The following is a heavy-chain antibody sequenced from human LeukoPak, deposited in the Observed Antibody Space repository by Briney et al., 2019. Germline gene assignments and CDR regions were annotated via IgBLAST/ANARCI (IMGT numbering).Heavy chain of an antibody. V-gene: IGHV1-69*01. J-gene: IGHJ6*03. CDR3: ARVRAGTGSGSYYYYMDV. D-gene: IGHD3-10*01. CDR2: IIPAFGTT. Sequence: GSSVKVSCKASGGTFGTYTVSWVRQAPGQGLEWMGGIIPAFGTTNYAQRFQGRVTITADESTSTAYMEMNSLTSEDTAVYYCARVRAGTGSGSYYYYMDVWGKGTTVTISS. CDR1: GGTFGTYT.